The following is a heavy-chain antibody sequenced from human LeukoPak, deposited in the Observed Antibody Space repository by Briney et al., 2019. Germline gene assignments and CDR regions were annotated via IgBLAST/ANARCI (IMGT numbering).Heavy chain of an antibody. J-gene: IGHJ4*02. CDR2: VYYSGST. Sequence: SETLSLTCTVSGGSISSYHWSWIRQPPGKGLEWIGYVYYSGSTNYNPSLKSRVTISVDTSKNQFSLKLSSVTAADTAVYYCARGGGVAGTPYNPYDYWGQGTLVTVSS. CDR3: ARGGGVAGTPYNPYDY. D-gene: IGHD6-19*01. V-gene: IGHV4-59*01. CDR1: GGSISSYH.